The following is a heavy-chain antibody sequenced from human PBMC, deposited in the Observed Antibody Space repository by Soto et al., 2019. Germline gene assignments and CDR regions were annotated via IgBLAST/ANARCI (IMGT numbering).Heavy chain of an antibody. V-gene: IGHV3-30-3*01. J-gene: IGHJ6*02. Sequence: VGSLRLSCAASGFTFSSYAMHWVRQAPGKGLEWVAVISYDGSNKYYADSVKGRFTISRDNSKNTLYLQMNSLRAEDTAVYYCARTKWEPKYYYYYGMDVWGQGTTVTVSS. D-gene: IGHD1-26*01. CDR3: ARTKWEPKYYYYYGMDV. CDR1: GFTFSSYA. CDR2: ISYDGSNK.